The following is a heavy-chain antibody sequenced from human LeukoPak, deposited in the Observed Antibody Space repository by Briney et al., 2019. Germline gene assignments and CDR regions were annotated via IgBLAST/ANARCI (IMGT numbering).Heavy chain of an antibody. Sequence: ASVKVSCKASGYTFNSHGISWVRQAPGQGLEWMGWISAYNGDTNFAQKFQGRVTLTTDRTTSTAYLELRSLRSEDTAVYYCARVYCSSTSCHYYLDYWGQGTLVTVSS. CDR2: ISAYNGDT. J-gene: IGHJ4*02. D-gene: IGHD2-2*01. CDR3: ARVYCSSTSCHYYLDY. CDR1: GYTFNSHG. V-gene: IGHV1-18*04.